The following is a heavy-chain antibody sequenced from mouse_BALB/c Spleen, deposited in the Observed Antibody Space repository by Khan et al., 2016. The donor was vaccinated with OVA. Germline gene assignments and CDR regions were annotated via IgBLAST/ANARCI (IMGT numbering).Heavy chain of an antibody. CDR2: ISSTGGT. D-gene: IGHD2-14*01. Sequence: EVKLLESGPGLVKPSQSLSLTCTVTGYSITSDYAWNWIRQFPGNKLEWMGYISSTGGTSYNPSLKSRISITRDTSKNQFFLQLNSVTAEDTATFNCSRSLYYSYGYALDCWGRGTLVTVSS. V-gene: IGHV3-2*02. CDR1: GYSITSDYA. CDR3: SRSLYYSYGYALDC. J-gene: IGHJ4*01.